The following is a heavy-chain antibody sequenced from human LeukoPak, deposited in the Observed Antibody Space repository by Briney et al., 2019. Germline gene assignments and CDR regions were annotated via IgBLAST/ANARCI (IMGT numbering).Heavy chain of an antibody. Sequence: GGSLRLSCAASGFIFTSYGLAWIRQAPGKGLEWVSAITSSGGSTYYADSVKGRFTISRDNSKNTLYLQMNSLRAEDTAVYYCAKGCSSTSCRWYFYGLDVWGQGPTVTVSS. J-gene: IGHJ6*02. CDR3: AKGCSSTSCRWYFYGLDV. CDR1: GFIFTSYG. V-gene: IGHV3-23*01. D-gene: IGHD2-2*01. CDR2: ITSSGGST.